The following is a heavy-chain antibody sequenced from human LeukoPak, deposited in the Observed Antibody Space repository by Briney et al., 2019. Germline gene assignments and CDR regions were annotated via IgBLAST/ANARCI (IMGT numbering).Heavy chain of an antibody. CDR1: GGSISSYY. V-gene: IGHV4-4*09. CDR3: ARDKRSFYYYYMDV. D-gene: IGHD3-10*01. CDR2: IYTSGST. J-gene: IGHJ6*03. Sequence: SETLSLTCTVSGGSISSYYWSWIRQPSGKGLEWIGYIYTSGSTNYNPSLKSRVTISVDTSKNQFSLKLSSVTAADTAVYYCARDKRSFYYYYMDVWGKGTTVTVSS.